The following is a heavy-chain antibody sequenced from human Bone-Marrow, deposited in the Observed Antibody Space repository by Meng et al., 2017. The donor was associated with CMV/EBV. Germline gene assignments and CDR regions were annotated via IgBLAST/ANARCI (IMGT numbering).Heavy chain of an antibody. CDR2: IYYSGST. CDR1: GGSISSSSYY. J-gene: IGHJ4*02. Sequence: GSLRLSCTVSGGSISSSSYYWGWIRQPPGKGLEWIGSIYYSGSTYYNPSLKSRVTISVDTSKNQFSLKLSSVTAADTAVYYCARQSDSSGYRVFDYWGQGNLVTVSS. V-gene: IGHV4-39*01. D-gene: IGHD3-22*01. CDR3: ARQSDSSGYRVFDY.